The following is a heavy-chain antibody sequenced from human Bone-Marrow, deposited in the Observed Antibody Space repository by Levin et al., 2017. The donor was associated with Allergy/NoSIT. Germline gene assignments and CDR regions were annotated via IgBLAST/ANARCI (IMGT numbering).Heavy chain of an antibody. CDR3: ARLMITVGGVIADNWFDP. CDR1: GFTFSSYG. D-gene: IGHD3-16*02. J-gene: IGHJ5*02. Sequence: GESLKISCAASGFTFSSYGMHWVRQAPGKGLEWVAVIWYDGSNKYYADSVKGRFTISRDNSKNTLYLQMNSLRAEDTAVYYCARLMITVGGVIADNWFDPWGQGTLVTVSS. V-gene: IGHV3-33*01. CDR2: IWYDGSNK.